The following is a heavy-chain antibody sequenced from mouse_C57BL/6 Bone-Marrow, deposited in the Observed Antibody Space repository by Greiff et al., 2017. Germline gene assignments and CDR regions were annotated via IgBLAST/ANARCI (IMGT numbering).Heavy chain of an antibody. CDR3: ARFYDGYLDD. CDR1: GYNFTSSG. CDR2: IYPRSGNT. V-gene: IGHV1-81*01. J-gene: IGHJ2*01. Sequence: VQLQQSGAELARPGASVKLSCTASGYNFTSSGIRWVKQRPGQGLEWIGEIYPRSGNTYYNEKFKGKATLTADKSSNTAYMELRSLTTEDSAVYFCARFYDGYLDDWGQGTTLTVSS. D-gene: IGHD2-3*01.